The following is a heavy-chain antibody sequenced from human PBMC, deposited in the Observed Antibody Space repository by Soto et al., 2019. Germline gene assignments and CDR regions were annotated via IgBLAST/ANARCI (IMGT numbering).Heavy chain of an antibody. Sequence: GGSLRLSCAASGFTLSSYWMHWVRQAPGKGLVWVSRINSDGSSISYADSVKGRFTISRDNAKNTLFLQMNSLRVEDTAVYYCARGKYSGSHFDFWGQGTLVTVSS. CDR2: INSDGSSI. J-gene: IGHJ4*02. CDR3: ARGKYSGSHFDF. V-gene: IGHV3-74*01. CDR1: GFTLSSYW. D-gene: IGHD1-26*01.